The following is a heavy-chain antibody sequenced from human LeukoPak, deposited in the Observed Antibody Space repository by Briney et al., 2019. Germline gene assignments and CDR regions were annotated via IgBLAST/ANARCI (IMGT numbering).Heavy chain of an antibody. V-gene: IGHV4-59*08. CDR3: ARGMQWPDAHLLNWYVDL. D-gene: IGHD6-19*01. J-gene: IGHJ2*01. CDR2: IYYSGST. CDR1: GGSITGYY. Sequence: PSETLSLTSTVSGGSITGYYWSWGRQPPGKGLECIGYIYYSGSTNYNPSLKSRVTISVDTSKNQFSLKPNSVTATDTAVYYCARGMQWPDAHLLNWYVDLWGRGTLVTVSS.